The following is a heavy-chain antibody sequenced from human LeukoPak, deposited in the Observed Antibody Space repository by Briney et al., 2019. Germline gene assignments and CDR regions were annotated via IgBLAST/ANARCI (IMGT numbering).Heavy chain of an antibody. CDR1: GITFSSYW. Sequence: PGGSLRLPCVGSGITFSSYWMNWVRQAPGKGLEWVAIIKQDGSETQYVDSVKGRLTISRDNAQNSLYLQINNLRAEDTAVYYCAGGQGYLIELWGQGTLVTVSS. J-gene: IGHJ4*02. CDR3: AGGQGYLIEL. D-gene: IGHD2-15*01. V-gene: IGHV3-7*01. CDR2: IKQDGSET.